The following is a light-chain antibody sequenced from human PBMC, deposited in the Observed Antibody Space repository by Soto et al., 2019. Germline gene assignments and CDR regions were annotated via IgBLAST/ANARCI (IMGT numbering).Light chain of an antibody. CDR3: QQYNNWPIT. CDR1: QSIRSL. J-gene: IGKJ5*01. Sequence: VMTQSPATLSVSPGGRSTLSCMAPQSIRSLLAWYEHKPGQAPRLLIYGASTRATAIPARFTGSGSGTEFTLTISSLQSEDFEVYYCQQYNNWPITFGPGTRLEIK. CDR2: GAS. V-gene: IGKV3-15*01.